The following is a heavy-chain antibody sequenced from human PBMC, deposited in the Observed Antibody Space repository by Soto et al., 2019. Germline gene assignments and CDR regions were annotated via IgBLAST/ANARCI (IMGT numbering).Heavy chain of an antibody. V-gene: IGHV3-7*01. D-gene: IGHD2-2*01. CDR3: ARGRGCSTGCHNFDY. J-gene: IGHJ4*02. CDR1: GFTFSSYW. CDR2: IKQDGSEK. Sequence: EVQLVESGGGLVQPGGSLRLSCAASGFTFSSYWMSWVRQAPGKGLEWVANIKQDGSEKYYVDSVKGRFTISRDNANNSLYLQMNSQRAEDTAVYYCARGRGCSTGCHNFDYWGQGTLVTVSS.